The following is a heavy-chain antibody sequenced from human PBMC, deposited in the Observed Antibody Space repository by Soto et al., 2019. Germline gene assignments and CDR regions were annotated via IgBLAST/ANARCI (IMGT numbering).Heavy chain of an antibody. D-gene: IGHD6-13*01. J-gene: IGHJ5*02. Sequence: PGGSLRLSCAASGFTFSSYWMHWVRQAPGKGLVWVSRINSDGSSTSYADSVKGRFTISRDNAKNTLYLQMNSLRAEDTAVYYCAKELRSLSRSWTNWFDPWGQGTLVTVLL. V-gene: IGHV3-74*01. CDR2: INSDGSST. CDR3: AKELRSLSRSWTNWFDP. CDR1: GFTFSSYW.